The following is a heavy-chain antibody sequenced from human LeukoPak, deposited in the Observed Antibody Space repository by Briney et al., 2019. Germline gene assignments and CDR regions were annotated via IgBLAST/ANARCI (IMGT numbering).Heavy chain of an antibody. D-gene: IGHD6-13*01. V-gene: IGHV4-34*01. CDR1: GGSFSGYY. Sequence: SETLSLTCAVYGGSFSGYYWSWIRQPPGKGREGIGEINHSGSTNYNPSLKSRVTISLDTTKNKFSLKVSYVTAGERAVYYCATLSEGGQQMARHAIDYWGKGTRVPVSS. CDR2: INHSGST. J-gene: IGHJ4*02. CDR3: ATLSEGGQQMARHAIDY.